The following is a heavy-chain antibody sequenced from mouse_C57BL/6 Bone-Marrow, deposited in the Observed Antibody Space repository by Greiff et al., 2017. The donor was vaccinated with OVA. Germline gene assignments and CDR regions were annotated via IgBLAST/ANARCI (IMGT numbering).Heavy chain of an antibody. CDR2: IYPGDGDT. Sequence: VQLQQSGPELVKPGASVKISCKASGYAFSSSWMNWVKQRPGKGLEWIGRIYPGDGDTNYNGKFKGKATLTADKSSSTAYMQLSSLTSEDSAVXFGARRYGSSLYYFDYWGQGTTLTVSS. V-gene: IGHV1-82*01. J-gene: IGHJ2*01. D-gene: IGHD1-1*01. CDR1: GYAFSSSW. CDR3: ARRYGSSLYYFDY.